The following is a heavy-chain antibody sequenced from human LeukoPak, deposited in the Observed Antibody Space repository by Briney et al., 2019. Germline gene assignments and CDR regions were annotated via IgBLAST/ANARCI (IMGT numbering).Heavy chain of an antibody. CDR1: GFTFSSYA. D-gene: IGHD1-1*01. CDR3: ARSGTRLYYYYGMDV. J-gene: IGHJ6*02. Sequence: PGGSLRLSCAASGFTFSSYAMSWVRQAPGKGLEWVSAISGSGGSTYYADSVKGRFTISRDNSKNTLYLQMNSLRAEDTAVYYCARSGTRLYYYYGMDVWGQGTTVTVSS. CDR2: ISGSGGST. V-gene: IGHV3-23*01.